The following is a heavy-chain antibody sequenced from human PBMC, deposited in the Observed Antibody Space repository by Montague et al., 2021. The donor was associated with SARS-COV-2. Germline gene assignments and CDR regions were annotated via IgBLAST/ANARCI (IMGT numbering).Heavy chain of an antibody. CDR2: IYTSGST. D-gene: IGHD3-22*01. CDR3: ARDPLYYYDSSGLLLDWYFDL. V-gene: IGHV4-61*02. Sequence: TLSLTCTVSGGSISSGSYYWSWIRQPAGKGLEWIGRIYTSGSTNYNPSLKSRVTISVDTSKNQFSLKLSSVTAADTAVYYCARDPLYYYDSSGLLLDWYFDLWGRGTL. J-gene: IGHJ2*01. CDR1: GGSISSGSYY.